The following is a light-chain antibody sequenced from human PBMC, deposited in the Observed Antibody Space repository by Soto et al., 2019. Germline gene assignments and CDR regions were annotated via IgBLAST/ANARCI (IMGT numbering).Light chain of an antibody. J-gene: IGKJ1*01. CDR3: QQYNSDPWT. V-gene: IGKV1-5*03. Sequence: DIQMTQSPSTLSASVGDRVTITCRASQSISSWLAWYQQRPGKAPKVLIYKASSLQSGVPARFSGSGSGTEVTLTLSSLQPDDSAAYYFQQYNSDPWTLGQGTMVEIK. CDR1: QSISSW. CDR2: KAS.